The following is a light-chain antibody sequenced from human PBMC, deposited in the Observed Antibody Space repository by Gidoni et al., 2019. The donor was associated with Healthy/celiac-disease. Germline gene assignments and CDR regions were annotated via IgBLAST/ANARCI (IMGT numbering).Light chain of an antibody. J-gene: IGKJ1*01. CDR3: QQSTA. CDR2: GAS. V-gene: IGKV3-20*01. Sequence: IVLTQSPGTLSLSPGERATLSCRASQSVSSSYLAWYQQKPGQAPRLLIYGASSRATGIPDRFSGSGSGTDFTLTISRLEPEDFAVYYCQQSTAFXQXTKVEIK. CDR1: QSVSSSY.